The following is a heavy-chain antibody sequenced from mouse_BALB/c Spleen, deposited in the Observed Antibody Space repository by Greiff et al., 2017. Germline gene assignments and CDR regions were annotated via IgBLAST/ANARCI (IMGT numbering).Heavy chain of an antibody. J-gene: IGHJ3*01. CDR1: GDSITSGY. V-gene: IGHV3-8*02. CDR2: ISYSGST. CDR3: ARLKDGRFAY. Sequence: EVKLVESGPSLVKPSQTLSLTCSVTGDSITSGYWNWIRKFPGNKLEYMGYISYSGSTYYNPSLKSRISITRDTSKNQYYLQLNSVTTEDTATYYCARLKDGRFAYWGQGTLVTVSA.